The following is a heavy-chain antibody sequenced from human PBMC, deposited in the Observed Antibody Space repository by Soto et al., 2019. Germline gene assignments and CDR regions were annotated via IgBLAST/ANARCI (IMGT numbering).Heavy chain of an antibody. CDR3: ARTYYDFWSGLGIYMDV. Sequence: SETLSLTCTVSGGSINSYYWSWIRQPPGKGLEWIGYIYYSGSTNYNPSLKSRVTISVDTSKNQFSLKLSSVTAADTAVYYCARTYYDFWSGLGIYMDVWGKGTTVTVSS. CDR1: GGSINSYY. V-gene: IGHV4-59*08. D-gene: IGHD3-3*01. CDR2: IYYSGST. J-gene: IGHJ6*03.